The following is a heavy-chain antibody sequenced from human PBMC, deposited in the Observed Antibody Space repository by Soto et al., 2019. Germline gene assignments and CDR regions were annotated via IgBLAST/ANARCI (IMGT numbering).Heavy chain of an antibody. CDR1: GGSISSYY. Sequence: PSETLSLTCTVSGGSISSYYWSWIRQPPGKGLEWIGYIYYSGSTNYSPSLKSRVTISVDTSKNQLSLKLSSVTAADTAVYYCARYNLSGGSYFGYFEICGQGTLVPVSS. V-gene: IGHV4-59*01. J-gene: IGHJ4*02. CDR2: IYYSGST. CDR3: ARYNLSGGSYFGYFEI. D-gene: IGHD1-26*01.